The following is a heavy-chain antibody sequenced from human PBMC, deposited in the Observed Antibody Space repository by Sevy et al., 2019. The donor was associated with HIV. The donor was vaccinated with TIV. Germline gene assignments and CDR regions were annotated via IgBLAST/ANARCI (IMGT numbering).Heavy chain of an antibody. Sequence: GGSLRLSCAASGFTFSDYYMSWIRQAPGKGLEGVSYISSSGSTIYYADSVKGRFTISRDNAKNSLYLQMNSLRAEDTAVYYCARAPEWRIGDAFDIWGQGTMVTVSS. CDR3: ARAPEWRIGDAFDI. CDR2: ISSSGSTI. J-gene: IGHJ3*02. CDR1: GFTFSDYY. V-gene: IGHV3-11*01. D-gene: IGHD3-3*01.